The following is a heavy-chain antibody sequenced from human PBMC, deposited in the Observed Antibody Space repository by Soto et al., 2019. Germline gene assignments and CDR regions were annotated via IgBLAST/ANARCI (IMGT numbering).Heavy chain of an antibody. CDR3: ALLSITGTTEWFDP. Sequence: QVTLKESGPVLVKPTETLTLTCTVSGFSLSNARMGVSWIRQPPGKALEWLAHIFSNDEKSYSPSLKSRLTISKDTSKSQVVLTMTNMDPVDTATYYCALLSITGTTEWFDPWGQGTLVTVSS. CDR2: IFSNDEK. J-gene: IGHJ5*02. V-gene: IGHV2-26*01. D-gene: IGHD1-7*01. CDR1: GFSLSNARMG.